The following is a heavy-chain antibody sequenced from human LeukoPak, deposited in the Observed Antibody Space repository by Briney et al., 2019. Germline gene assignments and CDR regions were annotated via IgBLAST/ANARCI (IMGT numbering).Heavy chain of an antibody. V-gene: IGHV4-59*12. Sequence: SETLSLTCTVSGGSISSYYWSWIRQPPGKGLEWIGYIYYSGSTNYNPSLKSRVTISVDTSKNKFSLKLSSVTAADTAVHYCAGMAGSHIDLWGQGTVVTVSS. J-gene: IGHJ4*02. CDR3: AGMAGSHIDL. CDR2: IYYSGST. D-gene: IGHD6-19*01. CDR1: GGSISSYY.